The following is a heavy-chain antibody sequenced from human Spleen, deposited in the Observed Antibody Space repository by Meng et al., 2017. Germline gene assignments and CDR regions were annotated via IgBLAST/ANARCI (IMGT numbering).Heavy chain of an antibody. J-gene: IGHJ4*02. CDR1: VDTCPDYW. CDR3: ARDDDISAAGKLFGDY. D-gene: IGHD6-13*01. V-gene: IGHV1-2*06. Sequence: VPCREEGKKPGPPAKLPFNASVDTCPDYWLHWVRRAPGQGLEWMGRNKPKSGYTHYAQRFQGRVTMTGDTSISTAYMELSGLRSDDTAMYYCARDDDISAAGKLFGDYWGQGTLVTVSS. CDR2: NKPKSGYT.